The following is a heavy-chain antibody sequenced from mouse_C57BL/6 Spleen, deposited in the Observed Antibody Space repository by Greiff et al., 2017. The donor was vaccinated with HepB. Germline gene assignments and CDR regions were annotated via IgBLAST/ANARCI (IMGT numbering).Heavy chain of an antibody. CDR2: INPSTGGT. V-gene: IGHV1-42*01. Sequence: EVQLQQSGPELVKPGASVKISCKASGYSFTGYYMNWVKQSPEKSLEWIGEINPSTGGTTYNQKFKAKATLTVDKSSSTAYMQLKSLTSEDSAVYYCASRVRTVQAYYAMDYWGQGTSVTVSS. CDR3: ASRVRTVQAYYAMDY. J-gene: IGHJ4*01. CDR1: GYSFTGYY. D-gene: IGHD3-2*02.